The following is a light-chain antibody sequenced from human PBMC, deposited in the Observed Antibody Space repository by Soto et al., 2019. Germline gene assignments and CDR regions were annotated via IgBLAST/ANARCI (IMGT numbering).Light chain of an antibody. CDR2: DDN. CDR3: GSWDRSRSAYV. J-gene: IGLJ1*01. V-gene: IGLV1-51*01. CDR1: SSNIGGNS. Sequence: QSVLTQPPSVSAAPGQKVTISCSGSSSNIGGNSVSWYQQLPGTAPKLLIYDDNKRPSGIPDRFSGSKSGTSATLGITGFQTGDEADYYCGSWDRSRSAYVFGNGTKVX.